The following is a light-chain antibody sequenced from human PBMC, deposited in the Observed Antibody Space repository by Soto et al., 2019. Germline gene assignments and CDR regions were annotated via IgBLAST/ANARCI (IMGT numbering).Light chain of an antibody. CDR3: QQYEDLPLS. V-gene: IGKV1-33*01. Sequence: DIQMTQSPSSLSASVGDRVTITCQASQDISNYLNWYQHKPGKPPKLLIYDASNLETGVPSRFSGRGSGTDFTLTISSLQTADVATYYCQQYEDLPLSFGPGTKVDF. CDR1: QDISNY. CDR2: DAS. J-gene: IGKJ3*01.